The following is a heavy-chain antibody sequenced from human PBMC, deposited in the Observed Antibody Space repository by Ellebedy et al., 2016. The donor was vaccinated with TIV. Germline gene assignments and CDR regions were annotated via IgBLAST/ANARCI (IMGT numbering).Heavy chain of an antibody. Sequence: GESLKISCEASGFTFRSYAMSWVRQAPGKGPEWVSLIYDSGATRYADSVKGRFTISRDNSKNTLYLQMNNLRVEDTAVYYCARGGSGYYWALAYWGQGTLVTVSS. J-gene: IGHJ4*02. CDR1: GFTFRSYA. D-gene: IGHD3-22*01. CDR2: IYDSGAT. V-gene: IGHV3-66*01. CDR3: ARGGSGYYWALAY.